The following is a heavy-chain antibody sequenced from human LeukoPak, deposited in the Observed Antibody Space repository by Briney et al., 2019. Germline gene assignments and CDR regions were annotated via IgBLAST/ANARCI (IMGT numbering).Heavy chain of an antibody. CDR2: INAYNGDT. J-gene: IGHJ4*02. CDR3: ARDLGYYYGSGTPIWGGFDY. D-gene: IGHD3-10*01. Sequence: GASVKVSCKASNYSFTSYGISWVRQAPGQGLEWMAWINAYNGDTNYAQKLQGRVTLTTETSTSTAYMELRSLRSDDTAVYYCARDLGYYYGSGTPIWGGFDYWGQGTLVTVSS. CDR1: NYSFTSYG. V-gene: IGHV1-18*01.